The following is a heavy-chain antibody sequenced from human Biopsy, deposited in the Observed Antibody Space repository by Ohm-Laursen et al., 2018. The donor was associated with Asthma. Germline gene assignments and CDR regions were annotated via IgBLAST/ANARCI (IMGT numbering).Heavy chain of an antibody. CDR2: ISSSGSTT. J-gene: IGHJ4*02. CDR3: GRDYPLVD. D-gene: IGHD2-15*01. V-gene: IGHV3-11*01. Sequence: SLRLSCAASGFSFSDYYMTWMRQAPGKGLEWVSSISSSGSTTYPAESVKGRFTISRDNAQKSLFLQMGSLRAEDTAVYYCGRDYPLVDWGQGTLVTVSS. CDR1: GFSFSDYY.